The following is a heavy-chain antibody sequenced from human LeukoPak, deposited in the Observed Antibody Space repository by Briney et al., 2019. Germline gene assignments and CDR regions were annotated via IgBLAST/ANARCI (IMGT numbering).Heavy chain of an antibody. CDR1: GFTFSDSA. J-gene: IGHJ4*02. Sequence: GGAPRISCEASGFTFSDSAMSWVRQASGRGLEWVSLISACGGNSYYADSVKGRFTVSRDSSKNTLHLQMNSLRAEDTAVYYCARDIELSCWGQGTLVTVSS. CDR2: ISACGGNS. D-gene: IGHD1-26*01. V-gene: IGHV3-23*01. CDR3: ARDIELSC.